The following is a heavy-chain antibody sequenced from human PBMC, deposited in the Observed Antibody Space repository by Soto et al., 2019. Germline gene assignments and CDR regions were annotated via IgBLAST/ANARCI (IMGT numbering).Heavy chain of an antibody. CDR1: GFSFGNYW. V-gene: IGHV3-7*03. Sequence: GGSLRLSCAVSGFSFGNYWMSWVRQAPGKGLEWLASIKEDGSERYYLDSVKCRFTISRDNAKDSLSLQMNSLRGEDTAFYYCARDVGPVTIFGEALSGYFDFWGQGTLVTVS. D-gene: IGHD3-3*01. J-gene: IGHJ4*02. CDR2: IKEDGSER. CDR3: ARDVGPVTIFGEALSGYFDF.